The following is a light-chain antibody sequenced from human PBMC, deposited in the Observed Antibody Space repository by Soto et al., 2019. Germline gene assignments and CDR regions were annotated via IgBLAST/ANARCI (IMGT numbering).Light chain of an antibody. J-gene: IGKJ1*01. CDR1: QTVSSSY. CDR3: QQYGSSGT. Sequence: IVLTQSPGTLSLSPGERATLSCRASQTVSSSYLAWYQQKPGQAPRLLIYDASRRATGIPDRFSGSGSGTDFTLTISRLEPEDFAVYYCQQYGSSGTFGQGTKVDI. V-gene: IGKV3-20*01. CDR2: DAS.